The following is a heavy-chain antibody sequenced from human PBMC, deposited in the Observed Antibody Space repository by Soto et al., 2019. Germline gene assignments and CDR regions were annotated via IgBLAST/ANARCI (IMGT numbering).Heavy chain of an antibody. J-gene: IGHJ4*02. CDR1: GFTFGNYG. Sequence: QVQLVESGGGVVQPGRSLRLSCAASGFTFGNYGMHWVRQAADKGLEWLAFISYDGSKKYYAESVKGRFAVSRDNSKRTLHLEMSSLRPEDTAMYYCAKGLPQGDIDVTPAAIPFDYWGQGSLVIVSS. D-gene: IGHD2-2*01. CDR3: AKGLPQGDIDVTPAAIPFDY. V-gene: IGHV3-30*18. CDR2: ISYDGSKK.